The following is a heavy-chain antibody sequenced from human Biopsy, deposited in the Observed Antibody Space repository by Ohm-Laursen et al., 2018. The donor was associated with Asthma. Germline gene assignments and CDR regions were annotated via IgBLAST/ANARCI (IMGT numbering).Heavy chain of an antibody. CDR1: GITFSTYG. CDR3: ARKIAARGGMGV. CDR2: IWYDGRKK. V-gene: IGHV3-33*01. D-gene: IGHD6-6*01. J-gene: IGHJ6*02. Sequence: SLRLSCSASGITFSTYGKHWVRQAPGKGLEWVSFIWYDGRKKTYADSVKGRFTISRDNSKNTLYLQMNSLRAEDTAVYYCARKIAARGGMGVWGQGTTVTVSS.